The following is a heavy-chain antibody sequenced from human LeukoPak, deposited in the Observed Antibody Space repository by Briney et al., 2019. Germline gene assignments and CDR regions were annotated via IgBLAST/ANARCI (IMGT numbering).Heavy chain of an antibody. D-gene: IGHD7-27*01. J-gene: IGHJ4*02. CDR2: IYPRGST. Sequence: SETLSLTCAVSGGSISSGSYSWSWIRQPPGKGLEWIGYIYPRGSTYYNPSLKSRVTMSPDRSANQFSLNLSSVTAADTAVYYCARFSPRAMGNYFDFWGQGTLVTVSS. CDR3: ARFSPRAMGNYFDF. V-gene: IGHV4-30-2*01. CDR1: GGSISSGSYS.